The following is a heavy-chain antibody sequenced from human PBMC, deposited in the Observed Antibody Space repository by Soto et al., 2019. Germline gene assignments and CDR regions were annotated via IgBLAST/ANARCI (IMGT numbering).Heavy chain of an antibody. Sequence: ESGGGLVQPGGSLKLSCAASGFIFSGSAVHWVRQASGKGLEWVGRILSKAGNYATAYPASMKGRFTISRDDSENTAFLQMNSLKTEDAAVYYCIRGGSPYYYDYWGQGTLVAVS. V-gene: IGHV3-73*01. CDR2: ILSKAGNYAT. CDR3: IRGGSPYYYDY. CDR1: GFIFSGSA. J-gene: IGHJ4*02.